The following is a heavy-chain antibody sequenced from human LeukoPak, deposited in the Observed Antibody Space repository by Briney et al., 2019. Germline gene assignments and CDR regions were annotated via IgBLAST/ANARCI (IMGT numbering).Heavy chain of an antibody. J-gene: IGHJ4*02. CDR1: GYTFTSYG. CDR3: AVGRLVGAGTSY. D-gene: IGHD1-26*01. CDR2: ISAYNGNT. V-gene: IGHV1-18*01. Sequence: ASVTVSCKASGYTFTSYGISWVRQAPGQGLEWMGWISAYNGNTNYAQKLQGRVTMPTDTSTSTAYMELRSLRSDDPAVYYCAVGRLVGAGTSYWGQGTLVTVSS.